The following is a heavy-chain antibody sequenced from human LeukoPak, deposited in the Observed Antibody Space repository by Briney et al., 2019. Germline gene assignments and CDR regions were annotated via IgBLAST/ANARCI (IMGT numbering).Heavy chain of an antibody. CDR2: INPSGGST. CDR1: GYTFTSYY. J-gene: IGHJ6*02. V-gene: IGHV1-46*01. D-gene: IGHD3-10*01. CDR3: AKGIYGSGSYLYGMDV. Sequence: ASVKVSCKASGYTFTSYYMHWVRQAPGQGLEWMGIINPSGGSTSYAQKFQGRVTMTRDTSTSTVYMELSSLRSEDTAVYYCAKGIYGSGSYLYGMDVRGQGTTVTVSS.